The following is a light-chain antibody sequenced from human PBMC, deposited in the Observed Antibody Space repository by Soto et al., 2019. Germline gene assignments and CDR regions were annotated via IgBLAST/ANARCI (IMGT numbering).Light chain of an antibody. J-gene: IGLJ2*01. CDR1: SGHNNYA. V-gene: IGLV4-69*01. Sequence: QSVLTQSPSASASLGASVKLTCTLSSGHNNYAIAWHQQQPETGPRYLMNVNSDGSHRKGDGIPDRFSGSSSGAERYLIISSLQSEDEADYYCQTWGTDIRGVFGGGTKLTVL. CDR3: QTWGTDIRGV. CDR2: VNSDGSH.